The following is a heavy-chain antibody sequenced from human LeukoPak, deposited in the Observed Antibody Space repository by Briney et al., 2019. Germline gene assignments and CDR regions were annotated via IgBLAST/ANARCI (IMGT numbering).Heavy chain of an antibody. CDR2: ISGSGHDI. D-gene: IGHD3-10*01. Sequence: GGSLRLSCVVSGLSFSDSYMTWIRQTPGMGLESLAYISGSGHDIYYADSVKGRFTISRDNAKNSLYLQMNSLRAEDTAVYYCARESGLTMVRGTFDYWGQGTLVTVSS. J-gene: IGHJ4*02. V-gene: IGHV3-11*04. CDR1: GLSFSDSY. CDR3: ARESGLTMVRGTFDY.